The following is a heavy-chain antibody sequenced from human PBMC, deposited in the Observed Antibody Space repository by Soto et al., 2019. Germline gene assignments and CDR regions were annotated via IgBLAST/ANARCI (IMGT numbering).Heavy chain of an antibody. D-gene: IGHD3-3*02. V-gene: IGHV4-59*08. J-gene: IGHJ4*02. CDR1: GGSISSYY. CDR3: ARLGAFYQSLAS. Sequence: SETLSLTCTVSGGSISSYYWSWIRQPPGKGLEWLGYIYYTGTTSYNPSLKSRVTLSLETSKSQFSLRLTSVTASDTAIYYCARLGAFYQSLASRGQGTLVTGSS. CDR2: IYYTGTT.